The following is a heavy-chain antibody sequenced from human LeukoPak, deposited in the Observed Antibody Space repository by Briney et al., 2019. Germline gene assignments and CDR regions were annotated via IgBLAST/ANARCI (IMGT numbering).Heavy chain of an antibody. CDR2: ISYDGSNK. J-gene: IGHJ4*02. CDR3: AKAGYSSEEDYFDY. Sequence: GGSLRLSCAASGFTFSSYGMHWVRQAPGKGLEWVAVISYDGSNKYYADSVKGRFTISRDSSKNTLYLQMNSLRAEDTAVYYCAKAGYSSEEDYFDYWGQGTLVTASS. V-gene: IGHV3-30*18. D-gene: IGHD6-19*01. CDR1: GFTFSSYG.